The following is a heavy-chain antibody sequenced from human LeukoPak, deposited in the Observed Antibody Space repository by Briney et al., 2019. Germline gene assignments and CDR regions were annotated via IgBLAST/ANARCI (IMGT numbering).Heavy chain of an antibody. Sequence: SETLSLTCTVSGGSISSYYWSWIRQPPGKGLEWLGYIYYSGSTNYNPSLKSRVTISVDTSKNQFSLKLSSVTAADTAVYYCARVIIAAAGTFNYYYMDVWGKGTTVTVSS. D-gene: IGHD6-13*01. CDR2: IYYSGST. CDR3: ARVIIAAAGTFNYYYMDV. V-gene: IGHV4-59*01. J-gene: IGHJ6*03. CDR1: GGSISSYY.